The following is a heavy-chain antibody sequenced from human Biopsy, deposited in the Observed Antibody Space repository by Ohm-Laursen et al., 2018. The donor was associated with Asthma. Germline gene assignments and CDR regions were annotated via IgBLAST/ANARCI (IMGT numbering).Heavy chain of an antibody. CDR1: GGSFSGHY. Sequence: GTLSLTWAVYGGSFSGHYWNWIRQPPGKGLEWIGEIIHSGNSNYNRSLKSRVTMSVDTPKNQFSLKLTSVTAADTAVYHCARGVDRVTGLLDHFDSWGQGTLVTVSS. CDR2: IIHSGNS. CDR3: ARGVDRVTGLLDHFDS. D-gene: IGHD2-21*02. J-gene: IGHJ4*02. V-gene: IGHV4-34*01.